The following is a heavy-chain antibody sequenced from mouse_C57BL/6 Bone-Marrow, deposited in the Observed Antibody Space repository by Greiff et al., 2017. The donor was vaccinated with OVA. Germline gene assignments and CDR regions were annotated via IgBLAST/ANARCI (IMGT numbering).Heavy chain of an antibody. CDR1: GFSLTSYG. CDR2: IWGVGST. J-gene: IGHJ4*01. CDR3: ATRWLLDYAMDY. Sequence: VKLQESGPGLVAPSQSLSITCTVSGFSLTSYGVDWVRQSPGKGLEWLGVIWGVGSTNYNSALKSRLSISKDNSKSQVFLKMNSLQTDDTAMYYCATRWLLDYAMDYWGQGTSVTVSS. V-gene: IGHV2-6*01. D-gene: IGHD2-3*01.